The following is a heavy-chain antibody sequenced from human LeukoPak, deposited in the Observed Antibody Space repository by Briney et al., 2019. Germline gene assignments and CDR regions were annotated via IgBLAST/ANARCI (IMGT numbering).Heavy chain of an antibody. CDR1: GYTFIGYS. Sequence: GASVKVSCKASGYTFIGYSVHWVRQAPGQGLDWMGWINPNSGDTNYAQKFQGRVTMTRDTSITTAYMELSSLRSDDTAVYYCARDSSGYYFKPSWYFDLWGRGTPVTVSS. CDR3: ARDSSGYYFKPSWYFDL. D-gene: IGHD3-22*01. J-gene: IGHJ2*01. V-gene: IGHV1-2*02. CDR2: INPNSGDT.